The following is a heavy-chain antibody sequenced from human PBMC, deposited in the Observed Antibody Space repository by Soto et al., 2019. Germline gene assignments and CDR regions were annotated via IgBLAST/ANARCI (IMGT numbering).Heavy chain of an antibody. Sequence: GGSLRLSCAASGFTFSSYSMNWVRQAPGKGLEWVSYISSSSSTIYYADSVKGRFTISRDNAKNSLYLQMNSLRDEDTAVYYCTKRRSARPGFDAFDLWGQGTMVTVSS. V-gene: IGHV3-48*02. CDR2: ISSSSSTI. J-gene: IGHJ3*01. D-gene: IGHD1-1*01. CDR1: GFTFSSYS. CDR3: TKRRSARPGFDAFDL.